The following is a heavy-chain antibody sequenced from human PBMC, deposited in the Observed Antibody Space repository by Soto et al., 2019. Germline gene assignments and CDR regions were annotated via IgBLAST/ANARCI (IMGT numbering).Heavy chain of an antibody. CDR1: GGSFTSNNW. CDR3: ASRAPGNSVYY. Sequence: SETLSLTCAVSGGSFTSNNWWTWVRQPPGQGLEWIGEIYRTGSTNYNPSLKSRVTISLDKSENQFSLKVTSLTAADTAVYYCASRAPGNSVYYWGQGTVVTVS. CDR2: IYRTGST. V-gene: IGHV4-4*02. D-gene: IGHD5-12*01. J-gene: IGHJ4*02.